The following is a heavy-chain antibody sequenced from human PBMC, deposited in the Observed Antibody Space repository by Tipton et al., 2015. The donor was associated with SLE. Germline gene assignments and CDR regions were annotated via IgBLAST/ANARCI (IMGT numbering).Heavy chain of an antibody. CDR2: IFYTGST. J-gene: IGHJ6*02. CDR1: GGSISSYY. CDR3: ARISVDTTMAQRVDYGMDV. Sequence: LRLSCTVSGGSISSYYWSWIRQPPGKGLEWIGSIFYTGSTTYNPSLKSRLTMSVDTPKNQFSLKLTSVTAADTAVYYCARISVDTTMAQRVDYGMDVWGQGTTVTVSS. V-gene: IGHV4-59*01. D-gene: IGHD5-18*01.